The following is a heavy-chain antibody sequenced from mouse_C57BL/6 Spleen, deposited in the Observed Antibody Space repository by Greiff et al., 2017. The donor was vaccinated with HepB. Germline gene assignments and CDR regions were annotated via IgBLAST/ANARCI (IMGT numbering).Heavy chain of an antibody. CDR2: INPNNGGT. Sequence: EVQLQQSGPELVKPGASVKISCKASGYTFTDYYMNWVKQSHGKSLEWIGDINPNNGGTSYNQKFKGKATLTVDKSSSTAYMELRSLTSEDSAVYYCARGEMNGFDYWGQGTTLTVSS. CDR1: GYTFTDYY. CDR3: ARGEMNGFDY. J-gene: IGHJ2*01. D-gene: IGHD1-1*02. V-gene: IGHV1-26*01.